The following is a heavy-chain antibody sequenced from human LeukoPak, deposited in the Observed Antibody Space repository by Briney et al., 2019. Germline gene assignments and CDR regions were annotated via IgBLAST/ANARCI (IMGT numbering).Heavy chain of an antibody. V-gene: IGHV7-4-1*02. J-gene: IGHJ3*02. CDR3: AREYSSGWYGLFVFDI. Sequence: ASVKVSCKASGYTFTSYAMNWVRQAPGQGLEWMGWINTNTGNPTYAQGFTGRFVFSLDTSVSTAYLQISSLKAEDTAVYYCAREYSSGWYGLFVFDIWGQGAMVTVSS. CDR1: GYTFTSYA. CDR2: INTNTGNP. D-gene: IGHD6-19*01.